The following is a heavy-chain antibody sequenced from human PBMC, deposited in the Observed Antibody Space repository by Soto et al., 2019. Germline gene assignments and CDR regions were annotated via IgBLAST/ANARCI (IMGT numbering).Heavy chain of an antibody. J-gene: IGHJ6*02. CDR2: INPNSGGT. Sequence: GASVKVSCKASGYTFTGYYMHWVRQAPGQGLEWMGWINPNSGGTNYAQKLQGRGTMTRDTSISTAYMELSRLRSDDTAVYYCARSITMIVVVWNYGMDVWGQGTTVTVSS. CDR1: GYTFTGYY. CDR3: ARSITMIVVVWNYGMDV. D-gene: IGHD3-22*01. V-gene: IGHV1-2*02.